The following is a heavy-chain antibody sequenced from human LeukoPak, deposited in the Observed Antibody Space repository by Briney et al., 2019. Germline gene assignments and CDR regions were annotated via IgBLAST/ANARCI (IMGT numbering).Heavy chain of an antibody. Sequence: MTGGSLRLSCAASGFSFSNYSINWVRQAPGKGLEWVSSISGSSSSMDCADSVKGRFTVSRDNARNSVSLQMKSLRADDSAVYYCARDVALRSLDYWGRGTLVTVSS. D-gene: IGHD3-10*01. CDR2: ISGSSSSM. CDR3: ARDVALRSLDY. V-gene: IGHV3-21*06. J-gene: IGHJ4*02. CDR1: GFSFSNYS.